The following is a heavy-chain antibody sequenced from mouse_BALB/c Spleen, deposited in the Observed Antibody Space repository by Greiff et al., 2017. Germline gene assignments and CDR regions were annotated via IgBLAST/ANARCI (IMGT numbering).Heavy chain of an antibody. J-gene: IGHJ2*01. V-gene: IGHV7-3*02. CDR1: GFTFTDYY. CDR2: IRNKANGYTT. Sequence: EVQLVESGGGLVQPGGSLRLSCATSGFTFTDYYMSWVRQPPGKALEWLGFIRNKANGYTTEYSASVKGRFTISRDNSQSILYLQMNTLRAEDSATYYCARGYYGSSPYFDYWGQGTTRTVSS. CDR3: ARGYYGSSPYFDY. D-gene: IGHD1-1*01.